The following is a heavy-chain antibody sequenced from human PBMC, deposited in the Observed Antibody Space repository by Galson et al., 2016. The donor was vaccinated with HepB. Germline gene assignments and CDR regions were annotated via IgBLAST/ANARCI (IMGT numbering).Heavy chain of an antibody. CDR3: ARAPGRRTVRRKGLRLKEEWGESTPINRFDP. V-gene: IGHV1-3*01. CDR1: GYIFSNFP. D-gene: IGHD3-3*01. Sequence: SVKVSCKASGYIFSNFPMHWVRQAPGQRLEWMGWINGGNGDTRYSQKFQGRITIPRDTSATTVYLELSCLTSEDTAVYYCARAPGRRTVRRKGLRLKEEWGESTPINRFDPWGQGTLVTVSS. CDR2: INGGNGDT. J-gene: IGHJ5*02.